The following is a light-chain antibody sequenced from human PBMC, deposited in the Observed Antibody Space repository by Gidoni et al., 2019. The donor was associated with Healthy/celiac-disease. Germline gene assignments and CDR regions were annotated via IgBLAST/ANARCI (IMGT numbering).Light chain of an antibody. CDR2: DDS. J-gene: IGLJ3*02. Sequence: SYVLTQPPSVSVAPGQTARITCGGNNIGSKSVHWYQQKPGQAPVLVVYDDSERPSGIPEGFSGSKSGKKANLNISRGEAGDEAEDYWQVGDSSSDHPVFGGGTKLTVL. V-gene: IGLV3-21*02. CDR1: NIGSKS. CDR3: QVGDSSSDHPV.